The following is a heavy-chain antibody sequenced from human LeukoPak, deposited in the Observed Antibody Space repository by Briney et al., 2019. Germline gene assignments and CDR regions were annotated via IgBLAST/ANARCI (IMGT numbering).Heavy chain of an antibody. V-gene: IGHV1-18*01. D-gene: IGHD2/OR15-2a*01. CDR2: ISAYNGNT. Sequence: GASVKVSCKASGYTFTSYGINWVRQAPGQGLEWMGWISAYNGNTKYAQKLQGRVTMTTDTSTSTAYMELSSLRSEDTAVYYCATVYLIPDTFDIWGQGTMVTVSS. J-gene: IGHJ3*02. CDR3: ATVYLIPDTFDI. CDR1: GYTFTSYG.